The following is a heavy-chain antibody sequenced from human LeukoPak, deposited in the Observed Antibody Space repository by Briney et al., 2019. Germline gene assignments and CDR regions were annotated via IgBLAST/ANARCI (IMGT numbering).Heavy chain of an antibody. J-gene: IGHJ4*02. CDR3: AKDQSYVLLWPLVLGY. CDR2: ISYDGSNK. D-gene: IGHD2-2*01. V-gene: IGHV3-30*04. Sequence: AGGFLRLSCAASGFTFSSYAMHWVRQAPGKGLEWVAVISYDGSNKYYADSVKGRFTISRDNSKNTLYLQMNSLRAEDTAVYYCAKDQSYVLLWPLVLGYWGQGTLVTVSS. CDR1: GFTFSSYA.